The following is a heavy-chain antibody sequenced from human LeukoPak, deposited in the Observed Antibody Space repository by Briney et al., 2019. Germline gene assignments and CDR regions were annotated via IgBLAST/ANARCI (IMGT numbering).Heavy chain of an antibody. J-gene: IGHJ5*02. CDR2: IIPIFGIA. V-gene: IGHV1-69*04. Sequence: ASVKVSCKASGGTFSSYAISWVRQAPGQGLEWMGRIIPIFGIANYAQKFQGRVTITADKSTSTAYMELSSLRSEDTAVYYCARDRPGYSGYDDQGVDWFDPWGQGTLVTVSS. CDR3: ARDRPGYSGYDDQGVDWFDP. CDR1: GGTFSSYA. D-gene: IGHD5-12*01.